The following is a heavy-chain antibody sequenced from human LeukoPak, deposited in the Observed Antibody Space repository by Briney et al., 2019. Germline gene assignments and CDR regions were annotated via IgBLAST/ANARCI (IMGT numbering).Heavy chain of an antibody. Sequence: PSETLSLTCTVSGGSISSSSYYWGWIRQPPGKGLEWIGSIYYSGSTYYNPSLKSRVTISVDTSKNQFSLKLSSVTAADTAVYYCARHGIMVRGVMGNWFDPWGQGTLVTVSS. CDR1: GGSISSSSYY. CDR2: IYYSGST. V-gene: IGHV4-39*01. J-gene: IGHJ5*02. CDR3: ARHGIMVRGVMGNWFDP. D-gene: IGHD3-10*01.